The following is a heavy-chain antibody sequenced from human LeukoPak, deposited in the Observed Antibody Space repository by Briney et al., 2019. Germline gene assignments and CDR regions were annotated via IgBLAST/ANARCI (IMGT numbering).Heavy chain of an antibody. Sequence: GRSLRLSCAASGFTFSSYGMHWVRQAPGKGLEWVAVISYDGSNKYYADSVKGRFTISRDNSKNTLYLQMNSLRAEDTAVYYCAKDGAGWDYYDSSGYYYPDYWGQGTLVTVSS. CDR1: GFTFSSYG. D-gene: IGHD3-22*01. J-gene: IGHJ4*02. CDR3: AKDGAGWDYYDSSGYYYPDY. CDR2: ISYDGSNK. V-gene: IGHV3-30*18.